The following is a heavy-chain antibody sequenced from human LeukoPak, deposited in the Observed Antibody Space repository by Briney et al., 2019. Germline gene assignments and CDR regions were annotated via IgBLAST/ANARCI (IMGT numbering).Heavy chain of an antibody. V-gene: IGHV4-39*01. CDR3: ARHRGGNSRWYFDY. CDR2: IYYSGST. Sequence: SETLSLTCTVSGGSISSSSYYWGGIRQPPGKGLEWIGSIYYSGSTYYNPSLKSRVTISVDTSKNQFSLKLSSVTAADTAVYYCARHRGGNSRWYFDYWGQGTLVTVSS. J-gene: IGHJ4*02. CDR1: GGSISSSSYY. D-gene: IGHD4-23*01.